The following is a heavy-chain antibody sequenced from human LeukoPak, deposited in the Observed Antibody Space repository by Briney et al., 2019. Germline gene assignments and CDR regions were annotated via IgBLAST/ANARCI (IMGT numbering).Heavy chain of an antibody. CDR2: IKLDGSEK. Sequence: GGSLRLSCVASGFTFGKYWMSWVRQAPGKGLEWVANIKLDGSEKNYVDSVKGRFAISRDNTKNSLYLQMNSLRVEDTAVYYCVNNDGWFHLAQWGQGTLVTVSS. CDR3: VNNDGWFHLAQ. D-gene: IGHD6-19*01. J-gene: IGHJ4*02. V-gene: IGHV3-7*03. CDR1: GFTFGKYW.